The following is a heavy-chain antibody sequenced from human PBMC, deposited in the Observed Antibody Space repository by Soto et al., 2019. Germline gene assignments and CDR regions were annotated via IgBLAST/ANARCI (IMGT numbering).Heavy chain of an antibody. J-gene: IGHJ6*02. CDR1: GGSISSSSYY. CDR2: IFYSGST. D-gene: IGHD6-13*01. V-gene: IGHV4-39*07. Sequence: SETLSLTCTVSGGSISSSSYYWGWIRQPPGKGLEWIGSIFYSGSTYYNPSFQGQVTISADKSISTAYLQWSSLKASDTAMYYCARTSAAGKYYYGMDVWGQGTTVTVSS. CDR3: ARTSAAGKYYYGMDV.